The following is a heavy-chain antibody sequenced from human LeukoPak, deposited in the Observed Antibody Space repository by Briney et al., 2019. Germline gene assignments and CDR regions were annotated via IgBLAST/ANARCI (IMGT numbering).Heavy chain of an antibody. J-gene: IGHJ4*02. CDR1: GYTFTDYY. CDR3: AGANFLYCSSSTCLFDC. V-gene: IGHV1-2*02. D-gene: IGHD2-2*01. CDR2: INPNDGDT. Sequence: ASVKVSCKASGYTFTDYYMHWVRQAPGQGFEWMGWINPNDGDTNYAQKFQGRVTMTRDTSISTAHMEVSRLRSDDTAVYYCAGANFLYCSSSTCLFDCWGQGTLVTVSS.